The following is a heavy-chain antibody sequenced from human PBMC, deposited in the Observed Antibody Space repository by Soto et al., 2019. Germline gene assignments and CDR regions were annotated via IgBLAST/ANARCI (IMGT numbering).Heavy chain of an antibody. D-gene: IGHD2-15*01. CDR1: GGSINNGDYF. CDR3: AKVVVGAPRHPDFDS. V-gene: IGHV4-39*01. J-gene: IGHJ4*02. Sequence: SETLSLTCTVSGGSINNGDYFWGWIRQPPGKGLEWIGSVYHSGTTNYNPSHKSRVTISVDTSKNRFSLNLRSVTAADTAVYYCAKVVVGAPRHPDFDSWGQGTLVTVSS. CDR2: VYHSGTT.